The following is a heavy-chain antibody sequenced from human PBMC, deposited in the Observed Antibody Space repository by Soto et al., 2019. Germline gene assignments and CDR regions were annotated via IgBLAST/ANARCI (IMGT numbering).Heavy chain of an antibody. CDR2: IKEDGGKT. Sequence: EVQLVESGGGLVQPGGSLRLSCVASGLTLSRYWMSWVRQAPGKGLEWVANIKEDGGKTYYVDSVKGRFTISRDNAKNSVCLQMNSMRVEVTAGYSTPRDYYGPGPDWGQGTVVIVSS. CDR1: GLTLSRYW. CDR3: PRDYYGPGPD. D-gene: IGHD3-22*01. V-gene: IGHV3-7*04. J-gene: IGHJ4*02.